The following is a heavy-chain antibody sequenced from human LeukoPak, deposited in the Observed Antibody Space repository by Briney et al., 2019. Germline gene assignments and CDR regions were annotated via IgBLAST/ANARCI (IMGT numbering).Heavy chain of an antibody. CDR2: IYHSGST. D-gene: IGHD6-13*01. V-gene: IGHV4-30-2*01. CDR1: GGSISSGGYY. Sequence: SETLSLTCTVSGGSISSGGYYWSWIRQPPGKGLEWIGYIYHSGSTYYNPSLKSRVTISVDRSKNQFSLKLSSVTAADTAVYYCARAEPQGPAGKEDYWGQGTLVTVSS. J-gene: IGHJ4*02. CDR3: ARAEPQGPAGKEDY.